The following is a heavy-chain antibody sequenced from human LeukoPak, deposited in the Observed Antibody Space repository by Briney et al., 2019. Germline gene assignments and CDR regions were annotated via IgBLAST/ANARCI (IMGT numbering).Heavy chain of an antibody. V-gene: IGHV3-23*01. CDR3: AKSGSGTHRLNWFDP. J-gene: IGHJ5*02. Sequence: PGGSLRLSCAASGFTFSSYAVTWVRQAPGKGLEWVSGISDSGGSTYYADSVKGRFTISRDNSKNTLYLQMNSLRAEDTAVYYCAKSGSGTHRLNWFDPWGQGTLVTVSS. CDR1: GFTFSSYA. D-gene: IGHD3-10*01. CDR2: ISDSGGST.